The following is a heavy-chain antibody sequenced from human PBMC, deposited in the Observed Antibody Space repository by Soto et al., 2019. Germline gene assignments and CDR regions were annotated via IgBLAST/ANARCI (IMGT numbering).Heavy chain of an antibody. J-gene: IGHJ5*02. Sequence: PRRSVRLSCAAFGFTFSDNYMSWVRQAPGKRLEWVSVIYSSGSTYYPDSVKGRFTISRDNAKNSLYLQMNSPRAEDTALYYCARDYGKLNPWGQGTLVTVSS. D-gene: IGHD2-15*01. V-gene: IGHV3-66*01. CDR2: IYSSGST. CDR3: ARDYGKLNP. CDR1: GFTFSDNY.